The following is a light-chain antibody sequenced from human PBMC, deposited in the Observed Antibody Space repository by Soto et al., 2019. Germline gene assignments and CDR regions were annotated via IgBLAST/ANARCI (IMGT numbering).Light chain of an antibody. V-gene: IGLV2-14*01. J-gene: IGLJ1*01. CDR2: EVS. Sequence: QSALTQPASVSGSPGQSIAISCTGTSSDIGSYNYVSWYQQHPGKAPKLMIHEVSNRPSGVSDRFSGSKSGNTASLPISGLQADDEADYYFSSHTTYSTRVFGTGTKVTVL. CDR1: SSDIGSYNY. CDR3: SSHTTYSTRV.